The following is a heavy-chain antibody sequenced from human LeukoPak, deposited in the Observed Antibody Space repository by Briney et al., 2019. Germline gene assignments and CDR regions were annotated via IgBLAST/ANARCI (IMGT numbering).Heavy chain of an antibody. V-gene: IGHV4-59*01. D-gene: IGHD5-24*01. J-gene: IGHJ4*02. CDR1: GGSINSDY. CDR3: ATLRDGYEFDY. Sequence: PSETLSLTCTVSGGSINSDYWSWIRQPPGKGLEWIGYIYNSGTTNYNPSLKSRVTISVDTSKNQFSLKLTSVTAADTAMYYCATLRDGYEFDYWGQGTLVTVPS. CDR2: IYNSGTT.